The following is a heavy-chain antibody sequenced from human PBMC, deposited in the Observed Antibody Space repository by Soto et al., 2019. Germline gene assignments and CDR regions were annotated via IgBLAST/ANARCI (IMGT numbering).Heavy chain of an antibody. V-gene: IGHV3-23*01. Sequence: ESGGGLVQPGGSLRLSCAASGFTFTTYAMSWVRQPLGKGLEWVSGISSSGDIPYYADSVKGRFTISRDQSKKTVYLQMNSLRAEDTALYYCAKVNSIVGDGDHDYWGQGTLVSVSS. CDR2: ISSSGDIP. D-gene: IGHD4-17*01. CDR3: AKVNSIVGDGDHDY. J-gene: IGHJ4*02. CDR1: GFTFTTYA.